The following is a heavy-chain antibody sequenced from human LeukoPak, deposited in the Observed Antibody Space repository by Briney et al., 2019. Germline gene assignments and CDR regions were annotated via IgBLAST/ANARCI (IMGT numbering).Heavy chain of an antibody. CDR3: ARKIRYSSGWYPDY. CDR2: ISSSSSYI. CDR1: GFTFSSYS. J-gene: IGHJ4*02. V-gene: IGHV3-21*01. D-gene: IGHD6-19*01. Sequence: PGGSLRLSCAASGFTFSSYSMNWVRQAPGKGLEWVSSISSSSSYIYYADSVRGRFTISRDNAKNSLYLQMNSLRAEDTAVYYCARKIRYSSGWYPDYWGQGTLVTVSS.